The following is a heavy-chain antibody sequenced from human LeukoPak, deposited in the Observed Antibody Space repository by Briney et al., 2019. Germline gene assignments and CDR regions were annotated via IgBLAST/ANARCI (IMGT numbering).Heavy chain of an antibody. Sequence: PGGPLRLSCAASGFTFSSYSMNWVRQAPGKGREWVSSISSSSSYIYYADSVKGRFTISRDNAKNSLYLQMNSLRAEDTAVYYCARVHSSSWYVGNWFDPWGQGTLVTVSS. D-gene: IGHD6-13*01. V-gene: IGHV3-21*01. CDR1: GFTFSSYS. J-gene: IGHJ5*02. CDR3: ARVHSSSWYVGNWFDP. CDR2: ISSSSSYI.